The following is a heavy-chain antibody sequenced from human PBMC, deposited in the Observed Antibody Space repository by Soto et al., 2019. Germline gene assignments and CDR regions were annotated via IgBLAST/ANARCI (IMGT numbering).Heavy chain of an antibody. J-gene: IGHJ4*02. V-gene: IGHV3-7*01. CDR3: ARDFYGGYTYGPGDY. D-gene: IGHD5-18*01. CDR1: GFMFSAYW. Sequence: EVQLVESGGGLVQPGGSLRLSCAASGFMFSAYWMSWVRQAPGKGLEWVANIHGDGGKIYYVDSVKGRFTISRDNAKRSLYLPINSLRAEDTAVYYCARDFYGGYTYGPGDYWGQGALVAVSS. CDR2: IHGDGGKI.